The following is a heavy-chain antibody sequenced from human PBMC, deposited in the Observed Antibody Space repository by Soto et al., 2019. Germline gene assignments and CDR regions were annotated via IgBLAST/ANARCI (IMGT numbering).Heavy chain of an antibody. J-gene: IGHJ4*02. V-gene: IGHV1-8*01. Sequence: QVQLVQSGAEVKKPGASVKVSCKASGYTITTYNINWVRHAPGQGLEWMGWMNPNTGETGSTEKFEGRVSMTRDISEATAYMELSSLTSDDTGVYYCARQGSQYGSGNYLHWGQGTLVTVSS. CDR1: GYTITTYN. CDR3: ARQGSQYGSGNYLH. D-gene: IGHD3-10*01. CDR2: MNPNTGET.